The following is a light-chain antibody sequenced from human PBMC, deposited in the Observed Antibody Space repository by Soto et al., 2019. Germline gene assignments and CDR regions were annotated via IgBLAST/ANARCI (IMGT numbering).Light chain of an antibody. J-gene: IGLJ3*02. V-gene: IGLV2-8*01. Sequence: QSALTHPPSASGSPGQSVTISCTGTSSDVGGYNYVSWYQQHPGKAPKLMIYEVSKRPSGVPDRFSGSKSGNTASLTVSGHQADDEADYYCSSYAGSNWVFGGGTKVNVL. CDR3: SSYAGSNWV. CDR1: SSDVGGYNY. CDR2: EVS.